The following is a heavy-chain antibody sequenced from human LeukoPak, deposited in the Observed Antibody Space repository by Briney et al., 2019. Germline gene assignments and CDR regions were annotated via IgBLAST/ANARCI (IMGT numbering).Heavy chain of an antibody. CDR3: AKRSGVSYGYFDY. D-gene: IGHD1-26*01. Sequence: GGSLRLSCLASGFSFCSYAMSWVRQAPGKGLEWVSAIPGSGDSTNYADSVKGRFTISRDNSKNTLYLQMNSLRAEDTAVYYCAKRSGVSYGYFDYWGQGTLVTVSS. J-gene: IGHJ4*02. CDR2: IPGSGDST. V-gene: IGHV3-23*01. CDR1: GFSFCSYA.